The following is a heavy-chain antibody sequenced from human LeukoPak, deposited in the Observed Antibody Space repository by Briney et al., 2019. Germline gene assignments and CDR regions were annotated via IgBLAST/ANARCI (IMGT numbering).Heavy chain of an antibody. CDR2: IYYSGST. CDR3: AREGTDQYYYYYMDV. V-gene: IGHV4-59*01. J-gene: IGHJ6*03. CDR1: GGSFSGYF. Sequence: SETLSLTCAFYGGSFSGYFWTWIRQPPGKGLEWIGYIYYSGSTNYNPSLKSRVTISLDTSKNQFSLKLSSVTAADTAVYYCAREGTDQYYYYYMDVWGKGTTVTVSS. D-gene: IGHD3-10*01.